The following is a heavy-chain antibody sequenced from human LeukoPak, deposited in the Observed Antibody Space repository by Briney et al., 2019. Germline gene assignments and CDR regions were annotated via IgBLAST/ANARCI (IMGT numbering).Heavy chain of an antibody. V-gene: IGHV4-59*01. Sequence: KPSETLSLTCTVSGASISSNYWSLIRQPPGKGLEWIGYIYNSGSTKYNPSLKSRVTISVDTSKNLFSLKLTSVTAADTAVDYCATCRDEFGDYGFTSWGQGTLVTVSS. CDR3: ATCRDEFGDYGFTS. CDR1: GASISSNY. CDR2: IYNSGST. J-gene: IGHJ5*02. D-gene: IGHD4-17*01.